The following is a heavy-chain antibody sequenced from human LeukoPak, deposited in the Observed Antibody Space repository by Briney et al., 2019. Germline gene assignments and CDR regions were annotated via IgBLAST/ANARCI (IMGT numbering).Heavy chain of an antibody. CDR1: GFTFSSYS. D-gene: IGHD2-21*02. J-gene: IGHJ3*02. CDR2: ISSSSSCI. V-gene: IGHV3-21*04. CDR3: AKDLVGTGAFDI. Sequence: GGSLRLSCAASGFTFSSYSMNWVRQAPGKGLEWVSSISSSSSCIYYVDSVKGRFTISRDNSKNTLYLQMNSLRAEDTAVYYCAKDLVGTGAFDIWGQGTMVTVSS.